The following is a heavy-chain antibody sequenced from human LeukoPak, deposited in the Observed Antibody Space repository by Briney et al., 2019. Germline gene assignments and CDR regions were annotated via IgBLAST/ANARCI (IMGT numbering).Heavy chain of an antibody. CDR1: GGSFSGYY. J-gene: IGHJ6*03. D-gene: IGHD5-18*01. CDR2: INHSGST. CDR3: ARSARYGNEYYYYYYMDV. V-gene: IGHV4-34*01. Sequence: SETLSLTCAVYGGSFSGYYWSWIRQPPGKGLEWIGEINHSGSTNYNPSLKSRVTISVDTSKNQFSLKLSSVTAADTPVYYCARSARYGNEYYYYYYMDVWGKGTTVTVSS.